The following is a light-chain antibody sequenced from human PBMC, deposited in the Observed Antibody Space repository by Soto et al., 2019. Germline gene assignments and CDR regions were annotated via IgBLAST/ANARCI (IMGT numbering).Light chain of an antibody. V-gene: IGLV2-14*01. CDR3: SSYTSSSPVL. CDR1: SNDVGGYNY. CDR2: EVS. J-gene: IGLJ2*01. Sequence: QSVLTQPASVSGSPGQPITISCTGTSNDVGGYNYVSWYQQHPGQAPKLLIYEVSNRPSGVSNRFSGSKSGNTASLTISGLQAEDESDYYCSSYTSSSPVLFGGGTKVTVL.